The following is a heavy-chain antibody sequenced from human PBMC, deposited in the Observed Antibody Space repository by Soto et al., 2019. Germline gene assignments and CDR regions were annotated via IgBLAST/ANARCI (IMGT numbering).Heavy chain of an antibody. Sequence: GGSLRLSCAASGFTFSSYTMHWVRQAPGKGLEWVTLILSDGSNKYYADSVRGRFTISRDNSKDTLYLQLNGLRAEDKAMYYCARDNGYNYGQPLACWGQGTLVAVSS. CDR2: ILSDGSNK. CDR3: ARDNGYNYGQPLAC. J-gene: IGHJ4*02. V-gene: IGHV3-30-3*01. D-gene: IGHD5-18*01. CDR1: GFTFSSYT.